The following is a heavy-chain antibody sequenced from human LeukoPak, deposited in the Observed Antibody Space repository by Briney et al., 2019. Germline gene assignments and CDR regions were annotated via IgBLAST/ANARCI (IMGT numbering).Heavy chain of an antibody. CDR1: GYSFTSYW. CDR2: IDPSDSYT. D-gene: IGHD4-17*01. J-gene: IGHJ3*02. V-gene: IGHV5-10-1*01. Sequence: GESLKISCKGSGYSFTSYWISWVRQMPGKGLEWMGRIDPSDSYTNYSPSYQGHVTISADKSISTAYLQWSSLKASDTAMYYCARQTTVTTAEAFDIWGQGTMVTVSS. CDR3: ARQTTVTTAEAFDI.